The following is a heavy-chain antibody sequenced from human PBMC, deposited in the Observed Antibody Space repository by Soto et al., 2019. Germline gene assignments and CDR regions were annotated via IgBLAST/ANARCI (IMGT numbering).Heavy chain of an antibody. V-gene: IGHV1-18*01. CDR3: ARDPKDYGDYRDYYYYYMDV. CDR1: GYTFTSYG. D-gene: IGHD4-17*01. Sequence: ASVKVSCRASGYTFTSYGISWVRQAPGQGLEWMGWISVYNGNTNYAQKLQGRVTMTTDTSTSTAYMELRSLRSDDTAVYYCARDPKDYGDYRDYYYYYMDVWGKGTTVTVSS. J-gene: IGHJ6*03. CDR2: ISVYNGNT.